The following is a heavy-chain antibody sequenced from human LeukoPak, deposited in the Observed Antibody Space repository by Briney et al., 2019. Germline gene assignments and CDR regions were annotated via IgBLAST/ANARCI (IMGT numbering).Heavy chain of an antibody. CDR3: ARGSQLPYYYDRAYDY. CDR2: ISSSSSTI. J-gene: IGHJ4*02. CDR1: GFTFSSYG. Sequence: AGGSLRLSCAASGFTFSSYGMNWVRQAPGKGLEWVSYISSSSSTIYYADSVKGRFTISRDNAKNSLYLQMNSLRAEDTAVYYCARGSQLPYYYDRAYDYWGQGTLVTVSS. V-gene: IGHV3-48*04. D-gene: IGHD3-22*01.